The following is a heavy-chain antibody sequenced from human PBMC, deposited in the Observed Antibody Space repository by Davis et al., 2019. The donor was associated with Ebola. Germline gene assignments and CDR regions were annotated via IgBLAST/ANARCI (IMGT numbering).Heavy chain of an antibody. CDR1: GYSFTSYW. CDR3: ARIGYCSSTSCYVDYYYMDV. D-gene: IGHD2-2*01. V-gene: IGHV5-51*01. J-gene: IGHJ6*03. CDR2: IYPGDSDT. Sequence: KVSCKGSGYSFTSYWIGWVRQMPGKGLEWMGIIYPGDSDTRYSPSFQGQVTISADKSISTAYLQWSSLKASDTAMYYCARIGYCSSTSCYVDYYYMDVWGKGTTVTVSS.